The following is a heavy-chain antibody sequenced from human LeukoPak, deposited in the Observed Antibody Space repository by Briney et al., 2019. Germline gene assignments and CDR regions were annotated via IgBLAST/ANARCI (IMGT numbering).Heavy chain of an antibody. V-gene: IGHV3-23*03. CDR3: ARGSVDGDYLLS. Sequence: GGSLRLSCAASGFTFSSYAMSWVRQAPGKGLEWVSVIYSGGSTNYADSVKGRFSISRDTSKSTLYLQMNSLRAEDTAVYYCARGSVDGDYLLSWGQGTLVTVSS. CDR1: GFTFSSYA. CDR2: IYSGGST. D-gene: IGHD4-17*01. J-gene: IGHJ5*02.